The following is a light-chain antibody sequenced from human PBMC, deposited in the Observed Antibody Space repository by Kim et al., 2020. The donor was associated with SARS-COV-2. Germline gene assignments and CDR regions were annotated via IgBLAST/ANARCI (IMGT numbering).Light chain of an antibody. CDR3: QVWDSSSDHRV. V-gene: IGLV3-21*04. J-gene: IGLJ3*02. CDR2: YDS. CDR1: NNGSKS. Sequence: APGKTARMICGGNNNGSKSVDWYQQKPGQAAVLVINYDSDRPSGSPERFSGSNSGNTATLTISRVEAGDEADYYCQVWDSSSDHRVFGGGTQLTVL.